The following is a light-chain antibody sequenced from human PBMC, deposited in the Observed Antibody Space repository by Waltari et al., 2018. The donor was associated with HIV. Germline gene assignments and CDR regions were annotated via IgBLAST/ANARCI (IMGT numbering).Light chain of an antibody. Sequence: QSALTQPASVSGSPGQSLPMSGTGATSDVGSYAYLSWYQQHPGKAPKLIIYEVTNRPSGVSNRFSGSKSGITASLTISGLQTEDEADYYCSSYTNINTVVFGGGTKLTVL. CDR2: EVT. V-gene: IGLV2-14*01. J-gene: IGLJ2*01. CDR3: SSYTNINTVV. CDR1: TSDVGSYAY.